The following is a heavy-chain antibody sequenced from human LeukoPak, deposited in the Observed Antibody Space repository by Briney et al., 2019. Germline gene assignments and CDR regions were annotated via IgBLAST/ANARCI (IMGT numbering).Heavy chain of an antibody. J-gene: IGHJ4*02. V-gene: IGHV3-33*01. D-gene: IGHD6-19*01. Sequence: GGSLRLSCAASGFSFRSYGMHWVRQAPGKGLEWVALIWYDGTNKYYADSVKGRFTISRDNSKKMLYLQMDSLRAKDTAVYYCATLRSDSSGWYYFDYWGQGTLVTVSS. CDR1: GFSFRSYG. CDR2: IWYDGTNK. CDR3: ATLRSDSSGWYYFDY.